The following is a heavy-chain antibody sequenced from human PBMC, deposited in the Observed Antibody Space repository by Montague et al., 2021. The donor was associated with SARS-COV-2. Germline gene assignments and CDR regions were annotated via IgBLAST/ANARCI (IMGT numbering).Heavy chain of an antibody. CDR2: XDWDDDK. V-gene: IGHV2-70*01. CDR1: GLSLSTSGMC. D-gene: IGHD3-9*01. CDR3: ARMVTIFSLGGYYYYYGMDV. J-gene: IGHJ6*02. Sequence: PALVKPTQTLTLTCTFSGLSLSTSGMCVSWIRQPPGKALEWLALXDWDDDKYYSTSLKTRLTISKDTSKNQVVLTMTNMDPVDAATYYCARMVTIFSLGGYYYYYGMDVWGQGTTVTVSS.